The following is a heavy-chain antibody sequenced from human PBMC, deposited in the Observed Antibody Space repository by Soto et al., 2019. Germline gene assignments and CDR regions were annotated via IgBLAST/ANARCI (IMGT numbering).Heavy chain of an antibody. Sequence: GESLKIPCNVSVRTFINHCIAWLRQLPGKGLEWLGLIYPGDSDARYSPSFACQVTISVDKSINTAYLHWSSLEASDSAVYYCAGQGDMAATPADALDIWGQGTLVTVSS. CDR2: IYPGDSDA. J-gene: IGHJ3*02. V-gene: IGHV5-51*01. CDR1: VRTFINHC. D-gene: IGHD6-19*01. CDR3: AGQGDMAATPADALDI.